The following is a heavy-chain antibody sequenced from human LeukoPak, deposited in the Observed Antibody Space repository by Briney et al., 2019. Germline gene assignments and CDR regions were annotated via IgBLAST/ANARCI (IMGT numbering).Heavy chain of an antibody. CDR2: INPNSGGT. V-gene: IGHV1-2*06. CDR1: GYMFTGYY. D-gene: IGHD3-22*01. CDR3: ATDAYYDTSDVYPSDY. J-gene: IGHJ4*02. Sequence: ASVKVSCKTSGYMFTGYYMHWVRQAPGQGLEWMGRINPNSGGTNYAQKFQGRVTMTRDTSISTAYMELSRLRSDDTAIYYRATDAYYDTSDVYPSDYWGQGTLVTVSS.